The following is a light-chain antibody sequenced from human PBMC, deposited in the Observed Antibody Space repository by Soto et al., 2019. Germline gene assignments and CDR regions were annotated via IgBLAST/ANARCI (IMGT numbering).Light chain of an antibody. Sequence: EIVLTQSPATLSLSPGERATLSCRASQSINNYLAWYQQKPGQAPRLLIYDASNRAAGIPARFSGSGSGTAFTLTISRLEPEDFAVYHCQQYGSLSWKFGQGTKV. V-gene: IGKV3-11*01. CDR1: QSINNY. CDR3: QQYGSLSWK. J-gene: IGKJ1*01. CDR2: DAS.